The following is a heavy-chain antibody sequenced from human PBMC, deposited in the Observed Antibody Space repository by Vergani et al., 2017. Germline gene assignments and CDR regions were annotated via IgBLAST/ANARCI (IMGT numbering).Heavy chain of an antibody. D-gene: IGHD7-27*01. J-gene: IGHJ6*03. CDR1: GGSVSSGSYY. V-gene: IGHV4-61*01. CDR3: ARGLGWGSPYYYYYYMDV. Sequence: QVQLQESGPGLVKPSETLSLTCTVSGGSVSSGSYYWSWIRQPPGKGLEWIGYIYYSGSTYYNPSLKSRVTISVDTSKNQFSLKLSSVTAADTAVYYCARGLGWGSPYYYYYYMDVWGKGTTVTVSS. CDR2: IYYSGST.